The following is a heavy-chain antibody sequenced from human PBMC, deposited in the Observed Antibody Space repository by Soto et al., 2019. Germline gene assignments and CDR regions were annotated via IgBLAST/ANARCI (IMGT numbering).Heavy chain of an antibody. V-gene: IGHV3-23*01. CDR1: VLTCSSYA. CDR3: AKDALAYYDFWS. CDR2: ISNSGRST. D-gene: IGHD3-3*01. J-gene: IGHJ4*02. Sequence: WWSLRLSCSASVLTCSSYAMSWFRQAPGKGLEWVSHISNSGRSTKYADSVKGRFTISRDNSKNTLYLQMNSLRAEDTAIYYCAKDALAYYDFWSWGQGTLVTVSS.